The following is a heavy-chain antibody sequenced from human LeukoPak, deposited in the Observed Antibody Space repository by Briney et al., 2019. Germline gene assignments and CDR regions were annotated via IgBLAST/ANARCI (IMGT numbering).Heavy chain of an antibody. D-gene: IGHD2-21*02. V-gene: IGHV3-74*01. CDR1: GFTFSTYW. J-gene: IGHJ6*02. CDR2: MNSDGSTI. Sequence: GGSLRLSCAASGFTFSTYWMYWVRQAPGKGLMWVSRMNSDGSTIRYADSVKGRFTISRDNAKNTLYLQMNSRRVEDTAVYYCARGMYGDSVGMDVWGQGATVTVSS. CDR3: ARGMYGDSVGMDV.